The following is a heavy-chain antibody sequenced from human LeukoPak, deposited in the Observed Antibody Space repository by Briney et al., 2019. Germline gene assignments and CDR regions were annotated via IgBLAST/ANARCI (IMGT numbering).Heavy chain of an antibody. CDR3: ARDPGRYYDILTGYLSYYFDY. CDR2: IWYDGSNK. Sequence: GRSLRLSCAASGFTFSSYGMHWVRQAPGKGLEWVAVIWYDGSNKYYADSVKGRFTISRDSSKNTLYLQMNSLRAEDTAVYYCARDPGRYYDILTGYLSYYFDYWGQGTLVTVSS. J-gene: IGHJ4*02. D-gene: IGHD3-9*01. V-gene: IGHV3-33*01. CDR1: GFTFSSYG.